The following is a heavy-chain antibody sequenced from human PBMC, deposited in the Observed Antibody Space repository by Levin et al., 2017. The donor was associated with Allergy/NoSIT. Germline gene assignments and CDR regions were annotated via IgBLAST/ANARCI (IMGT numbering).Heavy chain of an antibody. Sequence: LSLTCAASGFTVSSNYMSWVRQAPGKGLEWVSVIYSGGDTYYADSVKGRFTISRDNSKNTLYLQMNSLRAEDTAVYYCARATNWNYDCWGQGTLITVSS. V-gene: IGHV3-66*01. CDR1: GFTVSSNY. CDR2: IYSGGDT. D-gene: IGHD1-7*01. J-gene: IGHJ4*02. CDR3: ARATNWNYDC.